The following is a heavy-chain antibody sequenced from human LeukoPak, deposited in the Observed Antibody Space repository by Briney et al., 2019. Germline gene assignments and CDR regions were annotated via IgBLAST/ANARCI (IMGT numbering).Heavy chain of an antibody. CDR3: ARGWRTVTTP. V-gene: IGHV4-61*02. Sequence: PSETLSLTCTVSGGSISSGSYYWSWIRQPAGKGLEWIGRIYTSGSTNYNPSLKSRVTISVDTSKNQFSLKLSSVTAADTAVYYCARGWRTVTTPWGQGTLVTVSS. J-gene: IGHJ5*02. CDR1: GGSISSGSYY. CDR2: IYTSGST. D-gene: IGHD4-11*01.